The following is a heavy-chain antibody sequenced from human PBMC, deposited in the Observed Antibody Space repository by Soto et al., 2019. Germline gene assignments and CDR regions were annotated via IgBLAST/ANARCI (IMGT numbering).Heavy chain of an antibody. CDR1: GLSLRTTGVG. V-gene: IGHV2-5*02. CDR2: LYWDDDK. CDR3: VQSRCGGDCLEIYSSHAYNGLDV. D-gene: IGHD2-21*02. Sequence: QVTLKESGPTLVKPTQTLTLTCTVSGLSLRTTGVGVGWVRQPPGKALEWLALLYWDDDKRYSPSLRSRLTIAKDLSEKQVVLTMPNMDTVDTATYYCVQSRCGGDCLEIYSSHAYNGLDVWGQGTTVTVSS. J-gene: IGHJ6*02.